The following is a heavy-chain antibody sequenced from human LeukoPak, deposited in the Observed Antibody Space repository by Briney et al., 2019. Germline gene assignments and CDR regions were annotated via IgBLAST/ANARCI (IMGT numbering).Heavy chain of an antibody. CDR3: ASLYYYDSSGYWRYAFDI. V-gene: IGHV5-51*01. CDR1: GYSFTSYW. Sequence: GESLKISCKGSGYSFTSYWIGWVRQMPGKGLEWMGIIYPGDSDTRYSPSFQGQVTISADKSITPPSLQWSSLKASDTAMYYFASLYYYDSSGYWRYAFDIWGQGTMVTVSS. D-gene: IGHD3-22*01. CDR2: IYPGDSDT. J-gene: IGHJ3*02.